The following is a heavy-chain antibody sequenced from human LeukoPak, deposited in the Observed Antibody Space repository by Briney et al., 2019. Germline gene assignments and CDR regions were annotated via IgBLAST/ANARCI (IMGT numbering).Heavy chain of an antibody. CDR1: GGSISSSSYY. J-gene: IGHJ6*03. Sequence: SETLSLTCTVSGGSISSSSYYWGWIRQPPGKGLEWIVSIYYSGSTYYNPSLKSRVTISVDTSKNQFSLKLSSVTAADTAVYYCASTYYYYYYMDVWGKGTTVTVSS. CDR2: IYYSGST. V-gene: IGHV4-39*01. CDR3: ASTYYYYYYMDV.